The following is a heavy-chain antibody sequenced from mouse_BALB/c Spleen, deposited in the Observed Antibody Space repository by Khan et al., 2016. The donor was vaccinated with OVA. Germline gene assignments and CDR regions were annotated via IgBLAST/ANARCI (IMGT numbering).Heavy chain of an antibody. CDR2: IWAGGST. CDR1: GFSLTSYG. CDR3: ARLEDI. V-gene: IGHV2-9*02. Sequence: QVQLKQSGPGLVAPSQSLSITCTVSGFSLTSYGVHWVRQPPGKGLEWLGVIWAGGSTNYNSALMSRLSISKDNLNSQVFIKMNRLKTEDTAVYYCARLEDIWGQGTTLSVSS. J-gene: IGHJ2*01. D-gene: IGHD1-3*01.